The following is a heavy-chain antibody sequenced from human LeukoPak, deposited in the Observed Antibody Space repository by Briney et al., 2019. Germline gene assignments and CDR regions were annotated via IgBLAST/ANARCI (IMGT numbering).Heavy chain of an antibody. CDR2: IYYSGST. D-gene: IGHD3-22*01. CDR3: ARVTGYVIEDYFDY. V-gene: IGHV4-59*01. Sequence: NPSETLSLTCTVSGGSISSYYWSWIRQPPGKGLEWIGYIYYSGSTNYNPSLKSRVTISVDTSKNQFSLKLSSVTAADTAMYYCARVTGYVIEDYFDYWGQGTLVTVSS. CDR1: GGSISSYY. J-gene: IGHJ4*02.